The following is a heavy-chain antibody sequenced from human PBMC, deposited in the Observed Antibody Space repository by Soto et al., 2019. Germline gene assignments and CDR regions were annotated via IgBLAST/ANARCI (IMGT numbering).Heavy chain of an antibody. J-gene: IGHJ4*02. Sequence: ASVKVSCKASGGTFSSYTISWVRQAPGQGLEWMGRIIPILGIANYAQKFQGRVTITADKSTSTAYMELSSLRSEDTAVYYCARDFVCSGGSCYPDYGDYYFDYWGQGTLVTVSS. D-gene: IGHD2-15*01. CDR1: GGTFSSYT. CDR2: IIPILGIA. CDR3: ARDFVCSGGSCYPDYGDYYFDY. V-gene: IGHV1-69*04.